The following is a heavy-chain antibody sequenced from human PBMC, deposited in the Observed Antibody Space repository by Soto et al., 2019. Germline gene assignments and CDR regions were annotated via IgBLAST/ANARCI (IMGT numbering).Heavy chain of an antibody. D-gene: IGHD1-26*01. V-gene: IGHV3-30-3*01. Sequence: QVQLVESGGGVVQPGRSLRLSCAASGFTFSNYAIHWVRQVPGKGLKWVAVISYDGGKKYYADSVKGRFTISRDNSKNKLYLQLNSLRVEDTAVYYCVRDRVVGATNFDYWGQGTLVTVSS. J-gene: IGHJ4*02. CDR2: ISYDGGKK. CDR1: GFTFSNYA. CDR3: VRDRVVGATNFDY.